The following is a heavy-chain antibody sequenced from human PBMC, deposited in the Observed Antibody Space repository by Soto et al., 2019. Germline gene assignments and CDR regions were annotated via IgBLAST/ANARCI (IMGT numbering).Heavy chain of an antibody. CDR1: GFTFSSYG. CDR2: ISDDGSNT. CDR3: AKEGGLSGSYYISSSYYFDY. J-gene: IGHJ4*02. Sequence: QVQLVESGGGVVQPGRSLRLSCAASGFTFSSYGMHWVRQAPGKGLEWVAIISDDGSNTYYADSVKGRFTISRDNSKNTLYLQMNSLRAEDTSVYYCAKEGGLSGSYYISSSYYFDYWGQGTLVTLPS. V-gene: IGHV3-30*18. D-gene: IGHD1-26*01.